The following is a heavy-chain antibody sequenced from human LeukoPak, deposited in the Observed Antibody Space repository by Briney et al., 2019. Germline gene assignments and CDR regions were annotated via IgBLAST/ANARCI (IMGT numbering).Heavy chain of an antibody. CDR3: AKVSTSFIWFGEPMFDY. Sequence: GRSLRLSCAASGFTFSSYGMHWVRQAPGKGLEWVAVISYDGSNKYYADSVKGRFTISRDNSKNTLYLQMNSLRAEDTAVYYCAKVSTSFIWFGEPMFDYWGQGTLVTVSS. D-gene: IGHD3-10*01. CDR1: GFTFSSYG. J-gene: IGHJ4*02. V-gene: IGHV3-30*18. CDR2: ISYDGSNK.